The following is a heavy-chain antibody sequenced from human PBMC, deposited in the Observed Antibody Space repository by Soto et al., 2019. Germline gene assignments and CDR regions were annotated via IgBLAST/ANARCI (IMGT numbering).Heavy chain of an antibody. CDR3: ARVYSGSHSDS. CDR2: IFHSGST. CDR1: GGSISSNNW. J-gene: IGHJ4*02. D-gene: IGHD1-26*01. V-gene: IGHV4-4*02. Sequence: QVQLQESGPGLVKPSGTLSLTCAVSGGSISSNNWWSWVRQPPGKGLEWIGEIFHSGSTHYSPSLKSRVTISVDKSKKYFSLTLTSVTAADTAVYYCARVYSGSHSDSWGQGTLVTVSS.